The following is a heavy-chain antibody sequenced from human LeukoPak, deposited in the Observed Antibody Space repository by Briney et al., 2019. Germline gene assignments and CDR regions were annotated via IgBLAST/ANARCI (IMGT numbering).Heavy chain of an antibody. CDR1: GGSISSSSYY. CDR3: AKYYYYYMDV. CDR2: IYHSGST. J-gene: IGHJ6*03. V-gene: IGHV4-39*07. Sequence: PSETLSLTCTVSGGSISSSSYYWGWIRQPPGKGLEWIGSIYHSGSTYYNPSLKSRVTISVDTSKNQFSLKLSSVTAADTAVYYCAKYYYYYMDVWGKGTTVTVSS.